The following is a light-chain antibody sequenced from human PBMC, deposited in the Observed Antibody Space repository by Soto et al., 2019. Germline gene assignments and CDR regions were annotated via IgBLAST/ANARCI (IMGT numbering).Light chain of an antibody. J-gene: IGKJ4*01. CDR3: QQLYTYPLT. V-gene: IGKV1-9*01. CDR1: QGISSS. Sequence: DIPLTQSPSFLSASVGDRVTITCRSSQGISSSLAWYQQKPGKVPTLLIYAASRLQSGVPSRFGGSGSGTDFTLTISSLQPEDFATYFCQQLYTYPLTFGGGTQVEIK. CDR2: AAS.